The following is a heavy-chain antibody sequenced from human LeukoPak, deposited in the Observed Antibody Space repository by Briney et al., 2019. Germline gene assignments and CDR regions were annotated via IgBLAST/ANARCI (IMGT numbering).Heavy chain of an antibody. J-gene: IGHJ4*02. D-gene: IGHD1-26*01. V-gene: IGHV4-39*02. CDR2: IYYSGST. CDR3: AREELGATLDY. Sequence: SETLSLTCTVSGGSISSSSYYWGWIRQPPGKGLEWIGSIYYSGSTYYNPSLKSRVTISVDTSKNQFSLKLSSVTAADTAVYYCAREELGATLDYWGQGTLVTVSS. CDR1: GGSISSSSYY.